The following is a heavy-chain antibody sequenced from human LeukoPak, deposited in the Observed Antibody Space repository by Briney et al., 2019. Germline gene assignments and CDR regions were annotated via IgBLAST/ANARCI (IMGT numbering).Heavy chain of an antibody. V-gene: IGHV1-69*04. Sequence: ASVKVSCKASGGTFGSYAISWVRQAPGQGLEWMGRIIPILGIANYAQKFQGRVTITADKSTSTAYMELSSLRSEDTAVYYCARAGAANYGSGSYRSYGMDVWGQGTTVTVSS. CDR2: IIPILGIA. CDR1: GGTFGSYA. J-gene: IGHJ6*02. D-gene: IGHD3-10*01. CDR3: ARAGAANYGSGSYRSYGMDV.